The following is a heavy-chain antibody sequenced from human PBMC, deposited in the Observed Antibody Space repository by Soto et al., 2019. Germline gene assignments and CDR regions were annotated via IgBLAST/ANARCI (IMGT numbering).Heavy chain of an antibody. V-gene: IGHV3-23*01. CDR2: ISGRGGST. D-gene: IGHD3-22*01. CDR3: AKGGWCYYDSSRYYDDGY. CDR1: GFTFSSYA. Sequence: EVQLLESGGGLVQPGGSLRLSCAASGFTFSSYAMSWVRQAPGKGLEWVSAISGRGGSTYYADSVKGRFTISRDNPKNALYLQMNSLRAEDTAVYYCAKGGWCYYDSSRYYDDGYWGQGTLVTVSS. J-gene: IGHJ4*02.